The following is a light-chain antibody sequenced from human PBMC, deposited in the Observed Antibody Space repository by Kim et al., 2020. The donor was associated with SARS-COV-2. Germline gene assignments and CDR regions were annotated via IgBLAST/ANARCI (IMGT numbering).Light chain of an antibody. CDR3: SSYAGTNNLV. V-gene: IGLV2-8*01. Sequence: GQSFAISCTGTSSDIGGYNYVSWYQQYPGKAPKLMIYEVNKRPSGVPDRFSGSKSGNTASLTVSGLQAEDEADYYCSSYAGTNNLVFGGGTQLTVL. J-gene: IGLJ2*01. CDR2: EVN. CDR1: SSDIGGYNY.